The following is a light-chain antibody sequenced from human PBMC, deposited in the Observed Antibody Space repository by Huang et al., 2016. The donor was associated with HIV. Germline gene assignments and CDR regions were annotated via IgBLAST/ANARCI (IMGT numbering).Light chain of an antibody. CDR3: QHYNNWPPLVT. V-gene: IGKV3-15*01. J-gene: IGKJ4*01. CDR1: QSINSN. CDR2: GAS. Sequence: EIVMTQSPATLSVSPGERATVSCRASQSINSNLAWYQQQPGQAPRLLIYGASTRATGIPARFRGSGSATEFTLTISSLQSEDFAFYYCQHYNNWPPLVTFGGGTKVEIK.